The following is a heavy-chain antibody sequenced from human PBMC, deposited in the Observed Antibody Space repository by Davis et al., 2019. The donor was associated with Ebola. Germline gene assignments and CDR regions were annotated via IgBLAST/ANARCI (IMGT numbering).Heavy chain of an antibody. V-gene: IGHV4-38-2*02. CDR3: ARADDAFDY. Sequence: SETLSLTCTVSGYSISSGYYWGWIRQPPGKGLEWIGSIYHSGSTYYNPSLKSRVTISVDRSKNQFSLKLTSVTAEDTAVYYCARADDAFDYWGQGTLVTVSS. J-gene: IGHJ4*02. D-gene: IGHD3-16*01. CDR1: GYSISSGYY. CDR2: IYHSGST.